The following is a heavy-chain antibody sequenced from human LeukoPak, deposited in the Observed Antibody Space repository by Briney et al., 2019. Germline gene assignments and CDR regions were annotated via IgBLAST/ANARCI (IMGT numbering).Heavy chain of an antibody. Sequence: SETLSLTCAVYGGSFSGYYWSWIRQPPGTGLEWIGEINHSGSTNYNPSLKSRVTISVDTSKNQFSLKLSSVTAADTAVYYCARQKGLRQFSSTNFDYWGQGTLVTVSS. CDR2: INHSGST. J-gene: IGHJ4*02. CDR1: GGSFSGYY. V-gene: IGHV4-34*01. CDR3: ARQKGLRQFSSTNFDY. D-gene: IGHD4-17*01.